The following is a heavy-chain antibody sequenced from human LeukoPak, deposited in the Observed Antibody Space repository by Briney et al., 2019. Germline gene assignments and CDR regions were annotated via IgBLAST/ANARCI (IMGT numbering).Heavy chain of an antibody. V-gene: IGHV3-30*03. D-gene: IGHD5-18*01. CDR3: ARDPQPFDY. J-gene: IGHJ4*02. Sequence: PGRSLRLSCAASGFTFSTYGMHWVRQAPGKGLEWVAVISYDGSNKYYADSVKGRFTISRDNSKNTLYLQMNSLRAEDTAVYYCARDPQPFDYWGQGTLVTVSS. CDR1: GFTFSTYG. CDR2: ISYDGSNK.